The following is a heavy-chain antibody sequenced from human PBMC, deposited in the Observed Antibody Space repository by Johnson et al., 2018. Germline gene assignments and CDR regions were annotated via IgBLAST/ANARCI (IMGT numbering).Heavy chain of an antibody. CDR1: GFTFDDYA. V-gene: IGHV3-9*01. CDR3: AKAGKVALLYGMDV. J-gene: IGHJ6*02. CDR2: ISWNSGSI. Sequence: VQLVESGGGLVQPGRSLRLSCTASGFTFDDYAMHWVRQAPGKGLEWVSGISWNSGSIGYADSVKGRFTISRDNAKNSLYLQMNSLRAEDTALYYCAKAGKVALLYGMDVWGQGTTVTVSS. D-gene: IGHD5-12*01.